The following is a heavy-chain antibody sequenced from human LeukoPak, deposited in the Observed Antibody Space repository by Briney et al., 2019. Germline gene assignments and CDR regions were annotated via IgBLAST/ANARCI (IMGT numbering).Heavy chain of an antibody. Sequence: GGSLRLSCEASGFTFSSNYMSWVRQAPGKGLEWVSVIYSGGSTYYADSVKGRFTVSRDNFKSTLYLQMNNLRLEDTAVYYCVRDGGGGYNQIDYWGQGILVTVSS. D-gene: IGHD6-25*01. CDR2: IYSGGST. V-gene: IGHV3-53*01. CDR3: VRDGGGGYNQIDY. J-gene: IGHJ4*02. CDR1: GFTFSSNY.